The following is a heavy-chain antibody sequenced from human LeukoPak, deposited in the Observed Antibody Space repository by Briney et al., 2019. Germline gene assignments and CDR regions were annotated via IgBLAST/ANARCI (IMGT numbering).Heavy chain of an antibody. CDR1: GYIFSTYY. V-gene: IGHV1-46*01. CDR3: ARETYSNILTGTDY. CDR2: IDPNGGST. J-gene: IGHJ4*02. D-gene: IGHD3-9*01. Sequence: GASVKISCKTSGYIFSTYYMHWVRQAPGQGLEWMGIIDPNGGSTIYAQKFQGRVTMTRDMSTSTAHMELRSLTSDDTAVYYCARETYSNILTGTDYWGPGTLVTVSS.